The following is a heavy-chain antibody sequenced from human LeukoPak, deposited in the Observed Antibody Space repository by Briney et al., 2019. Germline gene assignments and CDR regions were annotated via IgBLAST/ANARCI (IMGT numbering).Heavy chain of an antibody. J-gene: IGHJ5*02. Sequence: RASVKVSCKASGYTFTGYYMHWVRQAPGQGLEWMGWMNPNSGNTGYAQKFQGRVTMTRNTSISTAYMELSSLRSEDTAVYYCARVDSGSYNVWRLSNWFDPWGQGTLVTVSS. CDR2: MNPNSGNT. D-gene: IGHD1-26*01. V-gene: IGHV1-8*02. CDR3: ARVDSGSYNVWRLSNWFDP. CDR1: GYTFTGYY.